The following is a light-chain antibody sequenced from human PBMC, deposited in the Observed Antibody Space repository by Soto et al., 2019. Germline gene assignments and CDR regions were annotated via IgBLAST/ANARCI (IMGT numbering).Light chain of an antibody. J-gene: IGKJ1*01. V-gene: IGKV4-1*01. CDR1: QSVLYSSNDKKY. CDR2: WAS. Sequence: DIVMTQSPDSLAVSLGGRATINCKSSQSVLYSSNDKKYLAWYQQKPGQPPKLLIYWASTRESGVPHRFSGSESPKDLTLNFLSPHAADVAVYSCPCNYTNLWTFGQGTKVEIK. CDR3: PCNYTNLWT.